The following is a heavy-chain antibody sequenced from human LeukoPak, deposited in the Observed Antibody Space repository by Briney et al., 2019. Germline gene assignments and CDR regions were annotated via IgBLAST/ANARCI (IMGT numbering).Heavy chain of an antibody. D-gene: IGHD3-22*01. CDR1: GYTFTSYG. J-gene: IGHJ3*02. CDR2: ISAYNGNT. Sequence: ASVKVSCKASGYTFTSYGISWVRQAPGQGLEWMGWISAYNGNTNYAQKLQGRVTMTTDTSTSTAYMELRSLRSDDTAVYYCARFSEMGSGYYNDAFDIWGQGTMVTVSS. V-gene: IGHV1-18*01. CDR3: ARFSEMGSGYYNDAFDI.